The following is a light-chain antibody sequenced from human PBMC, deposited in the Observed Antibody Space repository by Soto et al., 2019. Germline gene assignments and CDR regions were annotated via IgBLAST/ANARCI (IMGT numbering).Light chain of an antibody. V-gene: IGLV1-47*02. CDR1: SSNIGSNY. CDR2: SSH. CDR3: AAWDDTLSGPNWV. Sequence: SVLTQPPSASGTPGQRVTISCSGSSSNIGSNYVYWYQKLPGTAPKLLIYSSHQRPSGVPDRFSASKSGTSASLAISGLRSEDEADYYCAAWDDTLSGPNWVFGGGTQLTVL. J-gene: IGLJ3*02.